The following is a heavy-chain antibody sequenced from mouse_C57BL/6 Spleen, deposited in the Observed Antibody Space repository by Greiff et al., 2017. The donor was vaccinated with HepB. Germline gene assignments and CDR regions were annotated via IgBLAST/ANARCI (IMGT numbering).Heavy chain of an antibody. J-gene: IGHJ4*01. CDR2: INPGSGGT. Sequence: QVQLQQSGAELVRPGTSVKVSCKASGYAFTNYLIEWVKQRPGQGLEWIGVINPGSGGTNYNEKFKGKATLTADKSSSTAYMQLSSLTSEDSVVYFCARHGSNYAMDYWGQGTSVTVSS. D-gene: IGHD1-2*01. CDR1: GYAFTNYL. V-gene: IGHV1-54*01. CDR3: ARHGSNYAMDY.